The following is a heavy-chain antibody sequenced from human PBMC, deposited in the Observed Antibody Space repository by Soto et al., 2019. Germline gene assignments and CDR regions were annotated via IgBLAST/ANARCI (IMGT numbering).Heavy chain of an antibody. CDR3: ARDQGRTGSGWYIQDYYYYGMDV. V-gene: IGHV1-2*04. CDR1: GYTFTGYY. CDR2: INPNSGGT. J-gene: IGHJ6*02. Sequence: GASVKVSCKASGYTFTGYYMHWVRQAPGQGLEWMGWINPNSGGTNYAQKFQGWVTMTRDTSISTAYMELSRLRSDDTAVYYCARDQGRTGSGWYIQDYYYYGMDVWGQGTTVTVSS. D-gene: IGHD6-19*01.